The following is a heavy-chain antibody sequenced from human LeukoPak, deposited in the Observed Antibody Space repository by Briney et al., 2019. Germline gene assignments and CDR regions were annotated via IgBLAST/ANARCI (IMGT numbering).Heavy chain of an antibody. CDR1: GFTFSSYE. D-gene: IGHD3-10*02. Sequence: GGSLRLSCAASGFTFSSYEMNWVRRAPGKGLEWVSYISSSGSTIYYADSVKGRFTIPRDNAKNSLYLQMNSLRAEDTAVYYCAELGITMIGGVWGKGTTVTISS. CDR3: AELGITMIGGV. V-gene: IGHV3-48*03. CDR2: ISSSGSTI. J-gene: IGHJ6*04.